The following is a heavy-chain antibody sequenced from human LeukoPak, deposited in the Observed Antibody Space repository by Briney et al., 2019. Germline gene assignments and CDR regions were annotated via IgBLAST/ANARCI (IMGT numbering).Heavy chain of an antibody. CDR2: ISGSGGTT. Sequence: PGGSLRLSCTASGFTFSTYAMSWVRQAPGKGPEWGSGISGSGGTTYYADSVKGRFTISRDNSKNTLYLQMNSLRAEDTAIYYCAKGVGSASPYYFDYWGQGTLVTVSS. V-gene: IGHV3-23*01. J-gene: IGHJ4*02. CDR1: GFTFSTYA. D-gene: IGHD2-2*01. CDR3: AKGVGSASPYYFDY.